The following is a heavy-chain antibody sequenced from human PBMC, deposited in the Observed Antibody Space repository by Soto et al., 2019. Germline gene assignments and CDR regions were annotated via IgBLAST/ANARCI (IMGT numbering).Heavy chain of an antibody. CDR2: IYYTGST. CDR3: ARAPKWAYFDF. CDR1: SGSISTYY. Sequence: SETLSLTCTVSSGSISTYYWSWIRQPPGKGLEWIGYIYYTGSTNYNPSLKTRVAISMDTSKNQFSLNLSSVTAADTAVYYCARAPKWAYFDFWGLGTLVTVSS. J-gene: IGHJ4*02. D-gene: IGHD2-8*01. V-gene: IGHV4-59*01.